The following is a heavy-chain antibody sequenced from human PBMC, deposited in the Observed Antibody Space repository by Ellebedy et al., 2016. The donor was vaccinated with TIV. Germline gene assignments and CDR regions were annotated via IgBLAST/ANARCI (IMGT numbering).Heavy chain of an antibody. CDR3: ARDHNWAFDH. Sequence: GESLKISCAASGFTFSSYAMRWLLQAVGKGLAWVSTLSSTGSRTYYADSVVGRFTISRDDVKNSIYLQMNSLRAEDTAVYYCARDHNWAFDHWGQGTLVTVSS. V-gene: IGHV3-23*01. CDR2: LSSTGSRT. J-gene: IGHJ4*02. CDR1: GFTFSSYA. D-gene: IGHD1-20*01.